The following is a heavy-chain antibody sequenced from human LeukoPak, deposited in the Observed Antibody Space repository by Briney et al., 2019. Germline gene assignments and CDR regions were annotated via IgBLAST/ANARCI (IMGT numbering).Heavy chain of an antibody. D-gene: IGHD2-21*02. CDR3: ARLPGRTASQDY. V-gene: IGHV3-21*01. CDR2: ISSSSSYI. Sequence: GGSLRLSCAASGFTFSSYEMNWVRQAPGKGLEWVSSISSSSSYIYYADSVKGRFTISRDNAKNSLYLQMNSLRVEDTAVYYCARLPGRTASQDYWGQGILVTVSS. J-gene: IGHJ4*02. CDR1: GFTFSSYE.